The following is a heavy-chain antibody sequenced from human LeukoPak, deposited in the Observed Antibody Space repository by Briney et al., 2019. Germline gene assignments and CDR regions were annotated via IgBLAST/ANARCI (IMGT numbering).Heavy chain of an antibody. Sequence: GGSLRLSYAASGFTFSSYAMHWVRQAPGKGLEWVAVISYDGSNKYYADSVKGRFTISRDNSKNTLYLQMNSLRAEDTAVYYCARGPERTGVGTRYYYDMDVWGQGTTVTVSS. D-gene: IGHD2-8*01. CDR1: GFTFSSYA. V-gene: IGHV3-30-3*01. CDR2: ISYDGSNK. CDR3: ARGPERTGVGTRYYYDMDV. J-gene: IGHJ6*02.